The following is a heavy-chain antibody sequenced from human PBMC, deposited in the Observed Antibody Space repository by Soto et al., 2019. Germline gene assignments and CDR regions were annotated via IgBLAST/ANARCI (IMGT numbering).Heavy chain of an antibody. J-gene: IGHJ4*02. Sequence: PSETLSLTCTVSGGSISSYYWSWIRQPPGKGLEWIGYIYYSGSTNYNPSLKSRVTISVDTSKNQFSLKLSSVTAADTAVYYCARVYYSGGSYYDVFDYWSQGTLVTVSS. CDR1: GGSISSYY. V-gene: IGHV4-59*01. D-gene: IGHD2-15*01. CDR2: IYYSGST. CDR3: ARVYYSGGSYYDVFDY.